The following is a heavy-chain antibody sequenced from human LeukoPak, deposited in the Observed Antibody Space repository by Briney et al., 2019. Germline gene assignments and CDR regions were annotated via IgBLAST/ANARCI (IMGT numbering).Heavy chain of an antibody. CDR1: GASIRSHH. J-gene: IGHJ4*02. CDR2: VYYVGST. Sequence: SETLSLTCTVSGASIRSHHWTWIRQPPGKGREWIGNVYYVGSTSYRPSLKSRVTISLDTSKNQFSLEMNSVTAADTAVYYCARSGDSSAYYSFWGQGILVTVSS. V-gene: IGHV4-59*11. CDR3: ARSGDSSAYYSF. D-gene: IGHD3-22*01.